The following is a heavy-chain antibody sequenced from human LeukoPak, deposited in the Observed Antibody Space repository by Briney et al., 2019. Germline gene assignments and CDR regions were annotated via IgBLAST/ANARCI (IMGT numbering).Heavy chain of an antibody. CDR3: ARGSSITMIVVDLPGYFDY. D-gene: IGHD3-22*01. CDR2: IKTDGSQI. Sequence: GGSLRLSCVASGFTFSSYWMTWVRQAPGKGLEWVANIKTDGSQIYYVDSVKGRFPISRDNAKNTLYLQMNSLRAEDTAVYYCARGSSITMIVVDLPGYFDYWGQGTLVTVTS. CDR1: GFTFSSYW. J-gene: IGHJ4*02. V-gene: IGHV3-7*01.